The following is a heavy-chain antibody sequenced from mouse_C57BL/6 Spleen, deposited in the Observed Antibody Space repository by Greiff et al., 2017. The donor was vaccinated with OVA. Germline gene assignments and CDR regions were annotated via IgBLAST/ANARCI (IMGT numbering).Heavy chain of an antibody. Sequence: VQLQQPGAELVKPGASVKLSCKASGYTFPSYWMPWVKQRPGRGLEWIGRIDPNSGGTKYNEKFKSKATLTVDKPSSTAYMQLSSLTSEDSAVDYGAISITTVVAPLAYWGKGTLVTVSA. J-gene: IGHJ3*01. CDR3: AISITTVVAPLAY. CDR2: IDPNSGGT. CDR1: GYTFPSYW. V-gene: IGHV1-72*01. D-gene: IGHD1-1*01.